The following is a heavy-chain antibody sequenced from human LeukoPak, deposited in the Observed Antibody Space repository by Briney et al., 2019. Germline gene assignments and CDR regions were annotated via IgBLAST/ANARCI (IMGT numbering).Heavy chain of an antibody. J-gene: IGHJ4*02. CDR2: INSDGSST. CDR1: GFTFSSYW. CDR3: ARVRYCTNGVCYTNFDY. V-gene: IGHV3-74*01. D-gene: IGHD2-8*01. Sequence: GGSLRLSCAAPGFTFSSYWVHWVRQAPGKGLVWVSRINSDGSSTSYADSVKGRFTISRDNAKNTLYLQMNSLRAEDTAVYYCARVRYCTNGVCYTNFDYWGQGTLVTVSS.